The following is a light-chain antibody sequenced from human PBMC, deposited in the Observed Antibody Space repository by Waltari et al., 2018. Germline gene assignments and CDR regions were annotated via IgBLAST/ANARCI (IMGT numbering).Light chain of an antibody. J-gene: IGLJ1*01. CDR2: DAT. CDR1: SGDVGGYAL. Sequence: QSALTPPASVSGSPGQSITISCTGTSGDVGGYALVSWYQQHPGKAPKLMIYDATNRPSGVSDRFSASTSGNTASLTISDLRPEDEAEYYCSSFTSSSTGIFGSGTTVTVL. V-gene: IGLV2-14*03. CDR3: SSFTSSSTGI.